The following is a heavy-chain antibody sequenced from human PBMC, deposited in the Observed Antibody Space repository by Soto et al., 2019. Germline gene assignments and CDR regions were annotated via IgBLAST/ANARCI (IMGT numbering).Heavy chain of an antibody. CDR3: ARDLGSGYDPGDY. V-gene: IGHV1-69*12. Sequence: QVQLVQSGAEVKKRGSSVKVSCKASGGTFSIYAVSWVRQAPGQGLEWMGGIIPIIGTRNYAQRFQGRITITGDESTSTAYMELSSLKSEDTAVYYCARDLGSGYDPGDYWGQGTLVTVSS. CDR1: GGTFSIYA. J-gene: IGHJ4*02. D-gene: IGHD5-12*01. CDR2: IIPIIGTR.